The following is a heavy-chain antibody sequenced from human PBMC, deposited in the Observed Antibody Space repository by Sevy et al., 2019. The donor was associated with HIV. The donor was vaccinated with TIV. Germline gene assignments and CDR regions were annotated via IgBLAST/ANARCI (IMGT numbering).Heavy chain of an antibody. Sequence: GGSLRLSCVDSGFTFHSHAMHWVRQAPGKGLEWVAGTSYDGRDKFYVDSVNGRFVISRDNSRNTLYLHLNNLRTEDTALYYCARDRGAPPPAVLYFFNLWGQGTLVTVSS. CDR1: GFTFHSHA. D-gene: IGHD2-2*01. CDR2: TSYDGRDK. V-gene: IGHV3-30*09. CDR3: ARDRGAPPPAVLYFFNL. J-gene: IGHJ4*02.